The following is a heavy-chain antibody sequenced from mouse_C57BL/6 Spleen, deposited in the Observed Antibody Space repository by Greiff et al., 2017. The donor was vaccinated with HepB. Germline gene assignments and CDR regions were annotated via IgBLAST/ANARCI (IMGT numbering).Heavy chain of an antibody. J-gene: IGHJ2*01. CDR1: GYTFTDYY. D-gene: IGHD2-1*01. Sequence: QVQLQQSGAELVRPGASVKLSCKASGYTFTDYYINWVKQRPGQGLEWIARIYPGSGNTYYNEKFKGKATLTAEKSSSTAYMQLSSLTSEDSAVYVCARGPYGNLFDYWGQGTTLTVSS. V-gene: IGHV1-76*01. CDR3: ARGPYGNLFDY. CDR2: IYPGSGNT.